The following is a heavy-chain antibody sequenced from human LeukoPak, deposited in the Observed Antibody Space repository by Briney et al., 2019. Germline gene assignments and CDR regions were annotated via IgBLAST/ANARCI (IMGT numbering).Heavy chain of an antibody. CDR3: AREAGYSSSWYYFDY. CDR1: GFTFSSYS. Sequence: GGSLRLSCAASGFTFSSYSMNWVRQAPGKGLEWVSSISSSSSYIYYADSVKGRSTISRDNAKNSLYLQMNSLRAEDTAVYYCAREAGYSSSWYYFDYWSQGTLVTVSS. CDR2: ISSSSSYI. V-gene: IGHV3-21*01. J-gene: IGHJ4*02. D-gene: IGHD6-13*01.